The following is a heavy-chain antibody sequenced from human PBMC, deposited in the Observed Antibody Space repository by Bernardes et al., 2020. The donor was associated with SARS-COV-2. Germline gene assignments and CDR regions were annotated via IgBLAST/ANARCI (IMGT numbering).Heavy chain of an antibody. CDR2: SYNSGNT. Sequence: SETLSLTCAVSGGSLSSDYWSWIRQSPGKGLEWIGDSYNSGNTNYNPSLKSRVTISLDTSKSELSLKVNSVTAGDTAVYYCANDSKGKSLAYWGQGTPVTGS. D-gene: IGHD3-16*01. J-gene: IGHJ4*02. V-gene: IGHV4-59*01. CDR1: GGSLSSDY. CDR3: ANDSKGKSLAY.